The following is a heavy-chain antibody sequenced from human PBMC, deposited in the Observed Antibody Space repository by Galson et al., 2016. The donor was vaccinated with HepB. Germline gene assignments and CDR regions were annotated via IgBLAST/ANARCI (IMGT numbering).Heavy chain of an antibody. J-gene: IGHJ5*02. CDR3: ARDPRAPDYVDYVNNYFDL. Sequence: SVKVSCKAFNYTFINYGVSWVRQAPGQGPEWMAWISPSTGHTNFGHRFHDRSTLTTDASSKTVYLVLQSLTLDDTAVYYCARDPRAPDYVDYVNNYFDLWRQGTLDTVSS. CDR1: NYTFINYG. D-gene: IGHD4-17*01. V-gene: IGHV1-18*01. CDR2: ISPSTGHT.